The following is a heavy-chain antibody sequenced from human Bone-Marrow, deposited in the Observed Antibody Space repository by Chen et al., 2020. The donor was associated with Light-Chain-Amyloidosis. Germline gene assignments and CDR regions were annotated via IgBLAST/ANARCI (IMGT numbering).Heavy chain of an antibody. CDR1: GCTFPNYW. J-gene: IGHJ4*02. CDR2: IYPDDSDA. CDR3: ARRRDGYNFDY. V-gene: IGHV5-51*01. Sequence: EVQLEQSGPEVKKPGESLKTSCKGSGCTFPNYWIGWVRQMPGKGLEWMGVIYPDDSDARYSPSFEGQVTISADKSITTAYLQWRSLKASDTAMYYCARRRDGYNFDYWGQGTLVTVSS. D-gene: IGHD5-12*01.